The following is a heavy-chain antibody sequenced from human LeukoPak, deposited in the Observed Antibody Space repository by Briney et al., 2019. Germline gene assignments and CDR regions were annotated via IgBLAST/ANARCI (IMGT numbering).Heavy chain of an antibody. D-gene: IGHD6-13*01. CDR3: ARDLELAAAGDQH. Sequence: GASVKVSCKASGGTFSSYAISWVRQAPGQGLEWMGGIIPIFGTANYAQKFQGRVTITADESTSTAYMELSSLRSEDTAVYYCARDLELAAAGDQHWGQGTLVIVSS. J-gene: IGHJ1*01. CDR2: IIPIFGTA. V-gene: IGHV1-69*13. CDR1: GGTFSSYA.